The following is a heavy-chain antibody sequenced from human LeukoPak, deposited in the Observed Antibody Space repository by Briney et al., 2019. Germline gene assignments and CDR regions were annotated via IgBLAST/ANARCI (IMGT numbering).Heavy chain of an antibody. CDR1: GYTFTSYG. D-gene: IGHD3-22*01. V-gene: IGHV1-18*01. CDR3: ARAYYESSAYRHAVYFDY. J-gene: IGHJ4*02. CDR2: ISAYNGNT. Sequence: EASVKVSCKTSGYTFTSYGLSWVRQAPGQGLEWMGWISAYNGNTNYAQKLQGRVTMTTDTSTTTAYMELRSLRSDDTAVYYCARAYYESSAYRHAVYFDYWGQGTLVTVSS.